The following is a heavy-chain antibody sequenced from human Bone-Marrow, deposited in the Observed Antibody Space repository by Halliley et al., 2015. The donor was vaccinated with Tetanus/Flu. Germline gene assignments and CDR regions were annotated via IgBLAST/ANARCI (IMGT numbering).Heavy chain of an antibody. CDR3: GGPIKG. Sequence: KGLEWISFISTSSTNSYTKYAESVKGRFTISRDNAKNSLFLQMNSLRVEDTAVYYCGGPIKGWGQGTLVTVSS. D-gene: IGHD2-15*01. J-gene: IGHJ4*02. V-gene: IGHV3-11*06. CDR2: ISTSSTNSYT.